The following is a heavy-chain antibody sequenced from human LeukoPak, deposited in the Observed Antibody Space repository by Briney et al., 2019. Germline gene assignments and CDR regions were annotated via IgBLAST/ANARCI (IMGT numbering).Heavy chain of an antibody. V-gene: IGHV4-61*02. CDR3: ASEAAAGGFDY. D-gene: IGHD6-13*01. CDR2: IYTSGST. Sequence: PSETPSLTCTVSGGSISSGSYYWSWIRQPAGKGLEWIGRIYTSGSTNYNPSLKSRVTISVDTSKNQFSLKLSSVTAADTAVYYCASEAAAGGFDYWGQGTLVTVSS. CDR1: GGSISSGSYY. J-gene: IGHJ4*02.